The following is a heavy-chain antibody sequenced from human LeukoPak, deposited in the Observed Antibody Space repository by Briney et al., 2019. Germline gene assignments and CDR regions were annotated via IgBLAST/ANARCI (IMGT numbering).Heavy chain of an antibody. Sequence: GGSLRLSCAASGFTFSSYAMSWVRQAPGKGLEWVSAISGSGGSTYYADSVKGRFTISRDNSKNTLYLQMNSLRAEDTAVCYCAKGYFDWLLLFGYWGQGTLVTVSS. V-gene: IGHV3-23*01. J-gene: IGHJ4*02. D-gene: IGHD3-9*01. CDR1: GFTFSSYA. CDR2: ISGSGGST. CDR3: AKGYFDWLLLFGY.